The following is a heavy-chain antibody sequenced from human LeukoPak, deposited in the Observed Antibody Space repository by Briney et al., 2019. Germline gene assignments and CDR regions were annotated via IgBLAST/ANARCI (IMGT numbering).Heavy chain of an antibody. CDR3: AKGTYRDGYNYGHFDY. CDR1: GFTFSSYA. J-gene: IGHJ4*02. D-gene: IGHD5-24*01. V-gene: IGHV3-23*01. CDR2: TSGSGGST. Sequence: GGSLRLSCAASGFTFSSYAMSWVRQAPGKGLEWVSATSGSGGSTYYADSVKGRFTISRDNSKNTLYLQMNSLRAEDTAVYYCAKGTYRDGYNYGHFDYWGQGTLVTVSS.